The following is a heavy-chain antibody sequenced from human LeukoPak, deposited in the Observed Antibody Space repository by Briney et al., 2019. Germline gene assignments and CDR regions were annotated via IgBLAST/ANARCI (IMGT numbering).Heavy chain of an antibody. V-gene: IGHV3-9*01. Sequence: PGRSLRLSCAASGFTFDDYAMRWVRQAPGKGLEWVAGISWNSGSIGYADSVKGRFTISRDNAKNSLYLQMNSLRAEDTALYYCAKVGSSSSLDAFDIWGQGTMVTVSS. CDR3: AKVGSSSSLDAFDI. CDR2: ISWNSGSI. D-gene: IGHD6-6*01. CDR1: GFTFDDYA. J-gene: IGHJ3*02.